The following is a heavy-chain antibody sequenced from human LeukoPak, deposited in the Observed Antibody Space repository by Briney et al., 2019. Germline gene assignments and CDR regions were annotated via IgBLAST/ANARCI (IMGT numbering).Heavy chain of an antibody. V-gene: IGHV4-39*01. Sequence: SETLSLTCTVSGGSISSSSYYWGWIRQPPGKGLEWIGSIYYSGSTYYNLSLKSRVTISVDTSKNQFSLKLSSVTAADTAVYYCARHSVAAADIDYWGQGTLVTVSS. CDR3: ARHSVAAADIDY. CDR2: IYYSGST. CDR1: GGSISSSSYY. D-gene: IGHD6-13*01. J-gene: IGHJ4*02.